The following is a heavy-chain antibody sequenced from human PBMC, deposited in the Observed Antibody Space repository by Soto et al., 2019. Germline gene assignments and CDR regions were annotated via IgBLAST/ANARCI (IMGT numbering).Heavy chain of an antibody. V-gene: IGHV1-18*01. J-gene: IGHJ4*02. CDR3: AREASVLIPAAQPSRFDS. CDR1: GYSFMKYG. CDR2: ISPYSGYT. D-gene: IGHD2-2*01. Sequence: ASVKVSCKGFGYSFMKYGINWVRQAPGQGLERVGWISPYSGYTHSAQKFHGRLTLTTDTAASTAYMELRILRSADTALYYCAREASVLIPAAQPSRFDSWGQGTLVTVSS.